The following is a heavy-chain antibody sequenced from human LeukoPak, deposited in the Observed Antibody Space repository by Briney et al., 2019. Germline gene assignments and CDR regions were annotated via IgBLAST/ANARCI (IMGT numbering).Heavy chain of an antibody. V-gene: IGHV7-4-1*02. Sequence: ASVKVSCKASGYTLTSYAMNWVRQAPGQGLEWMGWINTNTGNPTYAQGFTGRFVFSLDTSVSTAYLQISSLKAEDTAVYYCARQGPGYCSNTRCYGVAYWGQGTLVTVSS. D-gene: IGHD2-2*01. CDR1: GYTLTSYA. CDR3: ARQGPGYCSNTRCYGVAY. J-gene: IGHJ4*02. CDR2: INTNTGNP.